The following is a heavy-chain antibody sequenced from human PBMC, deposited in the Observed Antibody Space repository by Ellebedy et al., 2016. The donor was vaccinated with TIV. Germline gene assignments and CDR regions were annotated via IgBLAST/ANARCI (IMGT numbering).Heavy chain of an antibody. Sequence: GESLKISCAASGFSFRSYWMSWVRQAPGKGLEWVANIYQDGSDQYYVDSVKGRFTISRDNANKSLFLQMNSLRVEDTAVYYCARRGSYGDYAVQVNNWFDRWGRGTLVTV. D-gene: IGHD4-17*01. V-gene: IGHV3-7*01. CDR2: IYQDGSDQ. J-gene: IGHJ5*02. CDR1: GFSFRSYW. CDR3: ARRGSYGDYAVQVNNWFDR.